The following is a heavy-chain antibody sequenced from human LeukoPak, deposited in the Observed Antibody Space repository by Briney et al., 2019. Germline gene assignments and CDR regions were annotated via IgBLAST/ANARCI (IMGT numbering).Heavy chain of an antibody. J-gene: IGHJ4*02. Sequence: PSETLSLTCTVSGGSISSGSYYWSWIRQPPGKGLEWIGYIYHSGSTYYNPSLKSRVTISVDRSKNQSSLKLSSVTAADTAVYYCARGGAPSPLILDYGDYFDYWGQGTLVTVSS. CDR3: ARGGAPSPLILDYGDYFDY. CDR1: GGSISSGSYY. V-gene: IGHV4-30-2*01. CDR2: IYHSGST. D-gene: IGHD4-17*01.